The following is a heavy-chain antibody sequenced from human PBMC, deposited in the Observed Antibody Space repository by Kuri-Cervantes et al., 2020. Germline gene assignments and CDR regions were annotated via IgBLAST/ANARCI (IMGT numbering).Heavy chain of an antibody. CDR1: GGSVSSGSYY. CDR3: ARAGFWYRRGPGDYYFDY. CDR2: IYYSGST. D-gene: IGHD3-3*01. Sequence: SETLSLTCTVSGGSVSSGSYYWSWIRQPPGKGLEWIGYIYYSGSTNYNPSLKSRVTISVDTSKNQFSLKLSSVTAADTAVYYCARAGFWYRRGPGDYYFDYWGQGTLVTVSS. V-gene: IGHV4-61*01. J-gene: IGHJ4*02.